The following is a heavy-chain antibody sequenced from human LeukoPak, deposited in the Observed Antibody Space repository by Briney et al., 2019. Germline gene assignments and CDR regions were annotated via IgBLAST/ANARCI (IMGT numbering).Heavy chain of an antibody. Sequence: ASVKVSCKASGYTFTGYYMHWVRQAPGQGLEWMGWINPNSGGTNYAQKFQGRVTMTRDTSISTAYMELSRLRSDDTAVYYCARDHEFSDSSGYLLDYWGQGTLVTVSS. V-gene: IGHV1-2*02. CDR1: GYTFTGYY. CDR2: INPNSGGT. J-gene: IGHJ4*02. D-gene: IGHD3-22*01. CDR3: ARDHEFSDSSGYLLDY.